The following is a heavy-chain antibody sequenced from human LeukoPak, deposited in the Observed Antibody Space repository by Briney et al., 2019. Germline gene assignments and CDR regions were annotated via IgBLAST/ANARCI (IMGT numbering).Heavy chain of an antibody. J-gene: IGHJ4*02. Sequence: GGSLRLSCAASGFTFSSYGMHWVRQAPGKGLEWVSAISGSGGSTYYADSVKGRFTISRDNSKNTLYLQMNSLRAEDTAVYYCAKDWEDVDTAMDWGQGTLVTVSS. CDR1: GFTFSSYG. D-gene: IGHD5-18*01. V-gene: IGHV3-23*01. CDR2: ISGSGGST. CDR3: AKDWEDVDTAMD.